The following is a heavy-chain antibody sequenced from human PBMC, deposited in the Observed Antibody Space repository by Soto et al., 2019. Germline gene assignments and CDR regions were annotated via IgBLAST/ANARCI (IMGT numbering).Heavy chain of an antibody. CDR3: AREIYDDYDSSGFDH. D-gene: IGHD3-22*01. CDR1: AFTFKNHW. CDR2: INGDGSFT. V-gene: IGHV3-74*01. Sequence: EVQLVESGGGLVQPGGSQRLSCAASAFTFKNHWMHWVRQVPGKGPVWVSRINGDGSFTSYADAVKGRFTISRDNAKNTLCKXMNSLRAEDTAVYYCAREIYDDYDSSGFDHWGQGTLVTVSS. J-gene: IGHJ4*02.